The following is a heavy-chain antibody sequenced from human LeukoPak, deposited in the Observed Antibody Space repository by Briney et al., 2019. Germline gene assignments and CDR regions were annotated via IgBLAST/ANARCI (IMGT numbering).Heavy chain of an antibody. D-gene: IGHD3-10*01. CDR3: AKGGSSGVLD. CDR1: GFTFSSYG. CDR2: ISYDGDDK. J-gene: IGHJ4*02. V-gene: IGHV3-30*18. Sequence: GGSLRLSCAASGFTFSSYGMHWVRQAPGKGLEWVALISYDGDDKYYADSVKGRFAISRDNSKTTMFLQMSSLRVEDTAVYYCAKGGSSGVLDWGQGTLVTVSS.